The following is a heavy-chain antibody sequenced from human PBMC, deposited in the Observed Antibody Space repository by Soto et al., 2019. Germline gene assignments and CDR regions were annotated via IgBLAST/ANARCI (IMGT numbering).Heavy chain of an antibody. CDR3: ARIDCTGVSCRPHAQYAIDV. V-gene: IGHV3-33*01. D-gene: IGHD2-15*01. CDR2: MWYDGSIK. Sequence: GGSLRLSCAASGCTFNTYGMHLVRQAPGRGLEWVAVMWYDGSIKYYADSVKGRFTISRDNSKNTLYLQMNSLRAEDTAVYYCARIDCTGVSCRPHAQYAIDVWCKPIQVTV. CDR1: GCTFNTYG. J-gene: IGHJ6*04.